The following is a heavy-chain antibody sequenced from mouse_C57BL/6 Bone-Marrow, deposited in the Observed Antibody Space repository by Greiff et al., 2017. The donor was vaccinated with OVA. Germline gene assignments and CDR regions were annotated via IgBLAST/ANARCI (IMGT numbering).Heavy chain of an antibody. CDR2: ISDGGSYT. Sequence: EVMLVESGGGLVKPGGSLKLSCAASGFTFSSYAMSWVRQTPEKRLEWVATISDGGSYTYYPDNVKGRFTISRDNAKNNLYLQMSHLKSEDTAMYYCAREWVYDYDWYFDVWGTGTTVTVSS. D-gene: IGHD2-4*01. CDR1: GFTFSSYA. V-gene: IGHV5-4*01. J-gene: IGHJ1*03. CDR3: AREWVYDYDWYFDV.